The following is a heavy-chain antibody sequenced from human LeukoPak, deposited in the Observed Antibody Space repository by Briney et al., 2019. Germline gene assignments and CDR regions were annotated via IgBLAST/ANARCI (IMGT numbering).Heavy chain of an antibody. J-gene: IGHJ3*02. Sequence: PSETLSLTCTVSGGSISSSSYYWGWIRQPPGKGLEWIGSIYYSGSTYYNPSLKSRVTISVDTSKNQFSLKLSSVAAADTAVYYCARPRQDAFDIWGQGTMVTVSS. CDR2: IYYSGST. CDR1: GGSISSSSYY. CDR3: ARPRQDAFDI. V-gene: IGHV4-39*01.